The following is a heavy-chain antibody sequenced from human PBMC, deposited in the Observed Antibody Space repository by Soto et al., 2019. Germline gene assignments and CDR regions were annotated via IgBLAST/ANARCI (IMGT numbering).Heavy chain of an antibody. V-gene: IGHV4-59*01. J-gene: IGHJ6*02. CDR2: IYYSGST. D-gene: IGHD2-15*01. CDR1: GGSISSYY. Sequence: QVQLQESGPGLVKPSETLSLTCTVSGGSISSYYWSWIRQPPGKGLEWIGYIYYSGSTNYNPSLKSRVTISVETSKNQFSLKLSSVTAADTAVYYCARVGGNCSGGSCLYYYYGMDVWGQGTTVTVSS. CDR3: ARVGGNCSGGSCLYYYYGMDV.